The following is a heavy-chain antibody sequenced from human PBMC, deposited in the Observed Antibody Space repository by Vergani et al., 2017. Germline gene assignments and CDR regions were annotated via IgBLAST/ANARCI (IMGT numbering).Heavy chain of an antibody. V-gene: IGHV3-64*01. CDR1: GFTFSSYA. CDR2: ISSNGGST. Sequence: VQLVESGGGVVQPGRSLRLSCAASGFTFSSYAMHWVRQAPGKGLEYVSAISSNGGSTYYANSVKGRFTISRDNSKNTLYLQMGSLRAEDMAVYYCARGLGYCSSTSCELVFDPWGQGTLVTVSS. CDR3: ARGLGYCSSTSCELVFDP. J-gene: IGHJ5*02. D-gene: IGHD2-2*01.